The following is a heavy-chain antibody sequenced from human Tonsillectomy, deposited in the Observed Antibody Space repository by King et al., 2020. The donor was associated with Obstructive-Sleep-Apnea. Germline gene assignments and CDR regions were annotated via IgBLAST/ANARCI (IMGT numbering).Heavy chain of an antibody. CDR3: AKGEGEYYGSGTMGY. CDR1: GFTFDDYA. Sequence: VQLVESGGGLVQPGRSLRLSCAASGFTFDDYAMHWVRQAPGKGLEWVSGISWNSGSIGYADSVKGRFTISRDNAKNSLYLQMNSLRAEDTALYYCAKGEGEYYGSGTMGYWGQGTLVTVSS. CDR2: ISWNSGSI. J-gene: IGHJ4*02. D-gene: IGHD3-10*01. V-gene: IGHV3-9*01.